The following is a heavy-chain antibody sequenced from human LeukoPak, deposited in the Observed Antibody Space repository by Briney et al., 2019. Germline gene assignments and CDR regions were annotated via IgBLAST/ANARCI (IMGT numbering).Heavy chain of an antibody. CDR1: GFTFSSYA. CDR3: ARDVTVKAYAFDI. V-gene: IGHV3-30-3*01. J-gene: IGHJ3*02. Sequence: GESLRLSCAASGFTFSSYAMRWVRQAPGKGLEWVAVISYDGSNKYYADSVKGRFTISRDNSKNTLYLQMNSLRAEDTAVYFCARDVTVKAYAFDIWGQGTMVTASS. D-gene: IGHD2/OR15-2a*01. CDR2: ISYDGSNK.